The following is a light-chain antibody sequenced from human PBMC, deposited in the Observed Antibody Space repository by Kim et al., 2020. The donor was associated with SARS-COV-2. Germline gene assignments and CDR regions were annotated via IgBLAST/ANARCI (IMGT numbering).Light chain of an antibody. J-gene: IGKJ1*01. CDR1: QSISSW. CDR2: DAS. Sequence: ATVGDRGTITCRASQSISSWLAWYQQKPGKAPILLIYDASSLESGVPSRFSGSGSGTEFTLTITSLQPDDVATYYCLQYNTYSRDFGQGTKVDIK. V-gene: IGKV1-5*01. CDR3: LQYNTYSRD.